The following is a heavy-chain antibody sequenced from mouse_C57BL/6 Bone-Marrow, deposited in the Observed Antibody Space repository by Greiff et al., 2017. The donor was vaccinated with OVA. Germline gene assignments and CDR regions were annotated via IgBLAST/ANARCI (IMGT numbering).Heavy chain of an antibody. CDR1: GYTFTSYW. D-gene: IGHD2-3*01. CDR2: IDPNSGGT. Sequence: QVQLQQPGAELVKPGASVKLSCKASGYTFTSYWMHLVKQRPGRGLEWIGRIDPNSGGTKYNEKFKSKATLTVDKPSSTAYMQLSSLTSEDSAVYYCARGRGRWLLKENYFDYWGQGTTLTVSS. V-gene: IGHV1-72*01. J-gene: IGHJ2*01. CDR3: ARGRGRWLLKENYFDY.